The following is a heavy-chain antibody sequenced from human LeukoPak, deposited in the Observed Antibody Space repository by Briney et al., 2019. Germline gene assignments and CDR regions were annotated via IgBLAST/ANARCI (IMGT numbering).Heavy chain of an antibody. V-gene: IGHV1-3*01. CDR2: INAGNGNT. Sequence: GASVKVSCKASGYTFTGYYMHWVRQAPGQGLEWMGWINAGNGNTKYSQKFQGRVTITRDTSASTAYMELSSLRSEDTAVYYCASSPPRNWNDVAFDIWGQGTMVTVSS. CDR1: GYTFTGYY. D-gene: IGHD1-1*01. J-gene: IGHJ3*02. CDR3: ASSPPRNWNDVAFDI.